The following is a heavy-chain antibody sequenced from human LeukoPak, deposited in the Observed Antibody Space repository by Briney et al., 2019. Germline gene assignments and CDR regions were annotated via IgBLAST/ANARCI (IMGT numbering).Heavy chain of an antibody. D-gene: IGHD1-26*01. J-gene: IGHJ4*02. Sequence: GASVKVSCKASGYTFTGYYMHWVRQAPGQGLEWMGWINPNSGGTNYAQKFQGRVTMTRDTSISTAYMELSRLRSDDTAVYYCARDLVGATGVYYFVYWGQGTLVTVSS. V-gene: IGHV1-2*02. CDR3: ARDLVGATGVYYFVY. CDR2: INPNSGGT. CDR1: GYTFTGYY.